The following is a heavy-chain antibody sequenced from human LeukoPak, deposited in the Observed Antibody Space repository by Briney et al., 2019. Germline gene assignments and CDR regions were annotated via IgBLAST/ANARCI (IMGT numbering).Heavy chain of an antibody. CDR3: ARSHFTYGGNPIDYYYYYMDV. V-gene: IGHV4-39*07. D-gene: IGHD4-23*01. CDR2: IYYSGST. Sequence: SETLSLTCTVSGGSISSSSYYWGWIRQPPGKGLEWIGSIYYSGSTYYNPSLKSRVTISVDTSKNQFSLKLSSVTAADTAVYYCARSHFTYGGNPIDYYYYYMDVWGKGTTVTVSS. J-gene: IGHJ6*03. CDR1: GGSISSSSYY.